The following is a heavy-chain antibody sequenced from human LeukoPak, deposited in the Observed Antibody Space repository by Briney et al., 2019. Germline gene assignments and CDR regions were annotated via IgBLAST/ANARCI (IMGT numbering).Heavy chain of an antibody. CDR3: AREGIAEAKNFDY. Sequence: ASVKVSCKTSGYRFTSYYIHWVRQAPGQGLEWMGIVNPSGRSTRYAQKFQGRVSMTWDTSTSTVYMELSNLRSEDTAVYYCAREGIAEAKNFDYWGQGTLVTVSS. D-gene: IGHD6-13*01. CDR1: GYRFTSYY. J-gene: IGHJ4*02. V-gene: IGHV1-46*01. CDR2: VNPSGRST.